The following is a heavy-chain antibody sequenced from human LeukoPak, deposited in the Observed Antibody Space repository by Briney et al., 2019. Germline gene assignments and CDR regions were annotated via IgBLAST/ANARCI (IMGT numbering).Heavy chain of an antibody. CDR1: GYSFTSYW. D-gene: IGHD3-9*01. Sequence: GESLKISCKGSGYSFTSYWSGWVRQIPGKGLEWMGIIYPGDSEARYSPSFQGQVTISADQSISTAYLQWSSLKASDTAMYYCARRGPYDILTGYYYDYWGQGTLVTVSS. J-gene: IGHJ4*02. V-gene: IGHV5-51*01. CDR2: IYPGDSEA. CDR3: ARRGPYDILTGYYYDY.